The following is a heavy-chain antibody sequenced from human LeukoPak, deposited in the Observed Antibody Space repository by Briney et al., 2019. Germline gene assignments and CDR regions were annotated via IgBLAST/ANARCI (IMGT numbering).Heavy chain of an antibody. V-gene: IGHV3-7*04. Sequence: GGSLRLSCATSGFNFSDSRMTWVRQAPGKGLQWVANINRDGTEKHFLDSVEGRFIISRDNAKKSLYLQMSSLGPQDTAVYFCVRGDWYFEAWGQGTLVTVSS. J-gene: IGHJ4*02. D-gene: IGHD2-21*01. CDR2: INRDGTEK. CDR1: GFNFSDSR. CDR3: VRGDWYFEA.